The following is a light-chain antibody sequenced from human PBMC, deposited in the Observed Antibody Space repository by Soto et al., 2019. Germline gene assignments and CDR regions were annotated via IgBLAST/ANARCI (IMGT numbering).Light chain of an antibody. CDR3: SSYTSSSTDV. Sequence: QSVLTQPASVSGSPGQSITISCTGTSSEVGGYNYVSWYQQHPGKAPKLMIYDVSNRPSGVSNRFSGSKSGNTASLTISGLQAEDEADYYCSSYTSSSTDVFGTATKLTVL. V-gene: IGLV2-14*01. CDR1: SSEVGGYNY. CDR2: DVS. J-gene: IGLJ1*01.